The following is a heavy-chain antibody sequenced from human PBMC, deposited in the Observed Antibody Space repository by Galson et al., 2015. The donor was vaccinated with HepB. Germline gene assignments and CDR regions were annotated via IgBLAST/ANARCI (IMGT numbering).Heavy chain of an antibody. Sequence: SVKVSCKASGYTFTSYDINWVRQAPGQGLEWMGWMNPNSGNTGYAQKLQGRVTMTSNNSISTAYMELSSLRSEDTAVYFCARAPKLVLAARPINLLDPWVQGTMVTVSS. V-gene: IGHV1-8*01. D-gene: IGHD1-7*01. J-gene: IGHJ5*02. CDR2: MNPNSGNT. CDR1: GYTFTSYD. CDR3: ARAPKLVLAARPINLLDP.